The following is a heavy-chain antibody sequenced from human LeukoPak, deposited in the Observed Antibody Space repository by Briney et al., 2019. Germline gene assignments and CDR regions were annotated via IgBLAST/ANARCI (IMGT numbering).Heavy chain of an antibody. J-gene: IGHJ4*02. Sequence: PSETLSLTCAVYGGSFSGYYWSWIRQPPGKGLEWIGEINHSGSTNYNPSLKSRVTVSVDTSKNQFSLKLSSVTAADTAVYYCARGGRAARDHEYYFDYWGQGTLVTVSS. CDR2: INHSGST. V-gene: IGHV4-34*01. CDR1: GGSFSGYY. CDR3: ARGGRAARDHEYYFDY. D-gene: IGHD1-14*01.